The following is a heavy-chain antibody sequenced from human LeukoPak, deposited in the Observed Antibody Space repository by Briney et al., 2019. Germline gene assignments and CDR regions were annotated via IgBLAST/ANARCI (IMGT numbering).Heavy chain of an antibody. CDR1: GFTFSGSA. V-gene: IGHV3-73*01. CDR2: IRSKANNYAT. Sequence: GGSLKLSCVVSGFTFSGSAVHWVRQASGKGLEWVGRIRSKANNYATAYAASVKGRFTISRDDSKNTAYLQMNSLKTEHTAVYYCTGDNFDSSIKFDYWGQGTLVTVSS. CDR3: TGDNFDSSIKFDY. D-gene: IGHD3-22*01. J-gene: IGHJ4*02.